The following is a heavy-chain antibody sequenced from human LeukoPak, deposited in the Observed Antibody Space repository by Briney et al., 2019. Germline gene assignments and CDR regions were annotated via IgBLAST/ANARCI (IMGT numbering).Heavy chain of an antibody. CDR3: TKSDGYGLIRI. V-gene: IGHV4-34*03. J-gene: IGHJ3*02. D-gene: IGHD3-10*01. Sequence: PSETLSLTCAVYGGSFSGYYWSWIRQPPGKGLEWIGEINHSGSTNYNPSLKSRVTISLDTSKNQFSLKVISMTAADTAAYYCTKSDGYGLIRICGRGTMVTVSS. CDR2: INHSGST. CDR1: GGSFSGYY.